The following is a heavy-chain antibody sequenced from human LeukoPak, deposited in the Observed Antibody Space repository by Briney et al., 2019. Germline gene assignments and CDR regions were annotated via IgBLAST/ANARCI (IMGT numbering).Heavy chain of an antibody. D-gene: IGHD3-10*01. V-gene: IGHV3-30-3*01. CDR3: ASQGGLLWFGELSGGMDV. J-gene: IGHJ6*02. CDR2: ISYDGSNK. Sequence: GRSLRLSCAASGFTFSSYAMNWVRQAPGKGLEWVAFISYDGSNKYYADSVKGRFTISRDNSKNTLYLQMNSLRAEDTAVYYCASQGGLLWFGELSGGMDVWGQGTTVAVSS. CDR1: GFTFSSYA.